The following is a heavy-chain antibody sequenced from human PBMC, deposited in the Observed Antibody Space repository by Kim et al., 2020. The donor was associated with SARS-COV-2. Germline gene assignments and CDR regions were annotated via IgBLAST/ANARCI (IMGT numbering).Heavy chain of an antibody. Sequence: SETLSLTCTVSGGSISSSSYYWGWIRQPPGKGLEWIGSIYYSGSTYYNPSLKSRVTISVDTSKNQFSLKLSSVTAADTAVYYCARQMETGTTWDPGWFDPWGQGTLVTVSS. J-gene: IGHJ5*02. CDR1: GGSISSSSYY. D-gene: IGHD1-7*01. CDR3: ARQMETGTTWDPGWFDP. V-gene: IGHV4-39*01. CDR2: IYYSGST.